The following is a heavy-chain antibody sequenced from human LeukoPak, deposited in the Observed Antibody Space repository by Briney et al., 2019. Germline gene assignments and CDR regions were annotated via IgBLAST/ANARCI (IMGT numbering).Heavy chain of an antibody. Sequence: PGGSLRLSCAASGFTFNIFGLNWVRQAPGKGLEWVSYISSSSSTIYYADSVKGRFTISRDNAKNSLYLQMNSLRAEDTAVYYCARVVVVPAASYYYYYGMDVWGQGTTVTVSS. CDR3: ARVVVVPAASYYYYYGMDV. D-gene: IGHD2-2*01. V-gene: IGHV3-48*04. CDR2: ISSSSSTI. CDR1: GFTFNIFG. J-gene: IGHJ6*02.